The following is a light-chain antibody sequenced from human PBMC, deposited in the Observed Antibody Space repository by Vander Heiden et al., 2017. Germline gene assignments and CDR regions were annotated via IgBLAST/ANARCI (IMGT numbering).Light chain of an antibody. Sequence: QSVLTQPPSVSGAPGQRVTISCTGSSSNIGAGYDVHWYQQLPGTAPKLLIVGNSNRPSGVPDRFSGSKSGTSASLEITGLQAEDEADDYCQYSGSSLSGAVFGGGTKLTVL. CDR2: GNS. CDR1: SSNIGAGYD. CDR3: QYSGSSLSGAV. V-gene: IGLV1-40*01. J-gene: IGLJ2*01.